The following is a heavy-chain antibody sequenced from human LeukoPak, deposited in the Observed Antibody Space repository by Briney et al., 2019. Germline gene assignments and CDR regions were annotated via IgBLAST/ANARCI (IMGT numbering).Heavy chain of an antibody. CDR1: GGSISSGGYS. D-gene: IGHD2-15*01. V-gene: IGHV4-30-4*07. CDR3: ARGLGYCSGGSCYSP. CDR2: IYYSGST. J-gene: IGHJ5*02. Sequence: SETLSLTCAVSGGSISSGGYSWSWIRQLPGKGLEWIGYIYYSGSTYYNPSLKSRVTISVDTSKNQFSLKLSSVTAADTAVYYCARGLGYCSGGSCYSPWGQGTLVTVSS.